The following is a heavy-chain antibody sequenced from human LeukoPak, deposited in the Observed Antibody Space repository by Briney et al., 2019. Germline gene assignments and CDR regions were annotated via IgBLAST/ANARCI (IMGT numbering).Heavy chain of an antibody. CDR3: SRERITMTRGPLDV. CDR2: ISASGGT. J-gene: IGHJ6*02. CDR1: GASITNYY. Sequence: SETLSLTCTVSGASITNYYRSWIRQPAGKELEGMGRISASGGTNYNPSLESRVTMSIDTSKNHFSLRLSSVTAADTGMYYCSRERITMTRGPLDVWGQGTTVTVSS. D-gene: IGHD3-10*01. V-gene: IGHV4-4*07.